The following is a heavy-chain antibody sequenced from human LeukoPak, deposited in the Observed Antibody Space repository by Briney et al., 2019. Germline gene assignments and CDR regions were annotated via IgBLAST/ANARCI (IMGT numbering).Heavy chain of an antibody. Sequence: PSETLSLTCTVSGGSISSSSYYWGWIRQPPGKGLEWIGSIYYSGSTYYNPSLKSRVTISVGTSKNQFSLKLSSVTAADTAVYYCARHWAAVSSGFDYWGQGTLVTVSS. CDR2: IYYSGST. CDR3: ARHWAAVSSGFDY. D-gene: IGHD6-19*01. V-gene: IGHV4-39*01. CDR1: GGSISSSSYY. J-gene: IGHJ4*02.